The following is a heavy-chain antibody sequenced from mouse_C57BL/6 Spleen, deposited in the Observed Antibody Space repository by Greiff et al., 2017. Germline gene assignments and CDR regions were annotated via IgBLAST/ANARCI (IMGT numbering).Heavy chain of an antibody. J-gene: IGHJ1*03. CDR1: GYTFTSYW. Sequence: QVQLQQSGAELVKPGASVKMSCKASGYTFTSYWITWVKQRPGQGLEWIGDIYPGSGSTNYNEKFKSKATLTVDTSSSTAYMQLSSLTSDDSAVYYCARSYYGSGYDNWYFDVWGTGTTFTVSS. CDR2: IYPGSGST. CDR3: ARSYYGSGYDNWYFDV. V-gene: IGHV1-55*01. D-gene: IGHD1-1*01.